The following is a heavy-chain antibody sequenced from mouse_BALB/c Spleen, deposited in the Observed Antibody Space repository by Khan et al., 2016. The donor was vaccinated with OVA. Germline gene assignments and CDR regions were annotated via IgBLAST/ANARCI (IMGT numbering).Heavy chain of an antibody. D-gene: IGHD1-2*01. CDR1: GYSITSGYG. CDR3: ARTARIKY. Sequence: EVQLQESGPGLVKPSQSLSLTCTVTGYSITSGYGWNWIRQFPGNKLEWMGYISYSGSTNYNPSLKSRISINRDTPKNQFFLQLNSVTTEDTATYYCARTARIKYWGQGTTLTVSS. V-gene: IGHV3-2*02. CDR2: ISYSGST. J-gene: IGHJ2*01.